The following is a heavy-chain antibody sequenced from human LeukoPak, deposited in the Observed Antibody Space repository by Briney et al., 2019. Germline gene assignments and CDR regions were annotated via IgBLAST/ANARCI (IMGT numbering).Heavy chain of an antibody. J-gene: IGHJ5*02. V-gene: IGHV1-2*02. Sequence: ASVKVSCKASGYTFTGYYIHWVRQAPGQGLEWMGWISPNSGDTDIAQKFQGRVTMTRDTSIATSYMEVDSLTSDDTAVYYCARESACGTTNCLAPADWLDPWGQGTLVIVSS. CDR2: ISPNSGDT. CDR1: GYTFTGYY. CDR3: ARESACGTTNCLAPADWLDP. D-gene: IGHD2-2*01.